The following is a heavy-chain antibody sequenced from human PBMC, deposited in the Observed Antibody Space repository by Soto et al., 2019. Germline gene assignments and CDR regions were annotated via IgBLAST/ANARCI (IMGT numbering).Heavy chain of an antibody. CDR3: AREGAY. J-gene: IGHJ4*02. CDR1: GGSVSSGSYY. CDR2: IYNSGST. V-gene: IGHV4-61*01. Sequence: SETLSLTCTVSGGSVSSGSYYWNWIRQPPGKGLEWIGLIYNSGSTNYNPSLKSRVTISVDTSKTQFSLTLNSVTAADTAVYYCAREGAYWGQGILVTVS.